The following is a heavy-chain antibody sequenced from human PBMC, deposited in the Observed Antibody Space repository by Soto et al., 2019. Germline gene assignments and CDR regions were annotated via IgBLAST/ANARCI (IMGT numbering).Heavy chain of an antibody. CDR3: ARVFWHYSDSSGYPDY. D-gene: IGHD3-22*01. CDR1: GGSVSSGSYY. J-gene: IGHJ4*02. V-gene: IGHV4-61*01. Sequence: SETLSLTCTVSGGSVSSGSYYWSWIRQPPGKGLEWIGYIYYSGSTNYNPSLKSRVTISVDTSKNQFSLKLSSVTAADTAVYYCARVFWHYSDSSGYPDYWGQGTLVTVSS. CDR2: IYYSGST.